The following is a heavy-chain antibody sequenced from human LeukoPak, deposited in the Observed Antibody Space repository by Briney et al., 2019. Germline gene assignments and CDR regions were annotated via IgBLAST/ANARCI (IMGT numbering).Heavy chain of an antibody. Sequence: GGSLRLSCAASGFTFSSYAMSWVRQAPGKGLEWVSAISGSGGSTYYADSVKGRFTISRDNSKNTLYLQMNSLRAEDTAVYYCAKLGAWVHDYGDLFDYWGQGTLVTVSS. D-gene: IGHD4-17*01. CDR1: GFTFSSYA. V-gene: IGHV3-23*01. J-gene: IGHJ4*02. CDR3: AKLGAWVHDYGDLFDY. CDR2: ISGSGGST.